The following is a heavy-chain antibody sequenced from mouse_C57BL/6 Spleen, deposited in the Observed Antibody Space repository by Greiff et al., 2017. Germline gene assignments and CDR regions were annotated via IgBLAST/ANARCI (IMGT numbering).Heavy chain of an antibody. CDR2: ISYDGSN. Sequence: ESGPGLVKPSQSLSLTCSVTGYSITSGYYWNWIRQFPGNKLEWMGYISYDGSNNYNPSLKNRISITRDTSKNQFFLKLNSVTTEDTATYYCARDPETGTHAMDYWGQGTSVTVSS. D-gene: IGHD4-1*01. V-gene: IGHV3-6*01. J-gene: IGHJ4*01. CDR1: GYSITSGYY. CDR3: ARDPETGTHAMDY.